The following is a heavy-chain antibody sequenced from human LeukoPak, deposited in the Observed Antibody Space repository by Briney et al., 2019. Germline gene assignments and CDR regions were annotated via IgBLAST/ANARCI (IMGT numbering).Heavy chain of an antibody. Sequence: GGSLRLSCVASGFTFSNYYMHWVRQAPGKGLVWVSRINSDGSSTSYADSVKGRFTISRDNAKNTLYLQMNSLRAEDTAVYYCARGGSGYCSAGSCYPIGYWGQGTLVTVSS. D-gene: IGHD2-15*01. V-gene: IGHV3-74*01. CDR2: INSDGSST. CDR1: GFTFSNYY. CDR3: ARGGSGYCSAGSCYPIGY. J-gene: IGHJ4*02.